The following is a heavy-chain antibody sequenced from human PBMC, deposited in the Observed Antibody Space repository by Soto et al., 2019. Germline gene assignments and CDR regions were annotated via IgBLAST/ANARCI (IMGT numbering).Heavy chain of an antibody. Sequence: VASVKVSCKVSGYTLTELSMHWVRQAPGKGLEWMGGFDPEDGETIYAQKFQGRVTMTEDTSTDTAYMELSSLRSEDTAVYYCATDPGPPYCSGGSCYTFDYWGQGTLVTVSS. J-gene: IGHJ4*02. D-gene: IGHD2-15*01. V-gene: IGHV1-24*01. CDR2: FDPEDGET. CDR1: GYTLTELS. CDR3: ATDPGPPYCSGGSCYTFDY.